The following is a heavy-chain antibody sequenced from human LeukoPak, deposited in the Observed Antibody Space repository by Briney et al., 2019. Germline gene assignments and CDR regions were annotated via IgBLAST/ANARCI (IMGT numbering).Heavy chain of an antibody. V-gene: IGHV4-34*01. Sequence: PSETLSLTCAVYGGSFSGYYWSWIRQPPGKGLEWIGEINHSGSTNYNPSLKSRVTISVDTSENQFSLKLSSVTAADTAVYYCARASWYRVRNWFDPWGQGTLVTVSS. D-gene: IGHD6-13*01. J-gene: IGHJ5*02. CDR3: ARASWYRVRNWFDP. CDR2: INHSGST. CDR1: GGSFSGYY.